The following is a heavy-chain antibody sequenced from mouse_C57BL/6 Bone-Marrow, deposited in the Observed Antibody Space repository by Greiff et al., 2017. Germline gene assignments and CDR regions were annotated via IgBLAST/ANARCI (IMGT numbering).Heavy chain of an antibody. CDR2: IYPTSGRT. J-gene: IGHJ2*01. CDR3: ARSGPLGRSLDY. V-gene: IGHV1-55*01. Sequence: QVQLQQPGAELVKPGASVKMSCKASGYTFTSYWITWVKQRPGQGLEWIGDIYPTSGRTNYNEKFKSKAILTVDTPSNTAYMQLSSLTSEDSAVFYWARSGPLGRSLDYWGQGTTLTVSS. CDR1: GYTFTSYW. D-gene: IGHD4-1*01.